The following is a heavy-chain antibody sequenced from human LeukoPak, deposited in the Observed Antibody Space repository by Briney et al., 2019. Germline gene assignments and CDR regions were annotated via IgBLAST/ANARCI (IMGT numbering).Heavy chain of an antibody. CDR3: ARVGDSYGYFFYYYMDV. CDR1: GGSISSSSYY. Sequence: SETLSLTCTVSGGSISSSSYYWGWIRQPPGKGLEWIGSIYYSGSTYYNPSLKSRVTISVDTSKNQFSLKLSSVTAADTAVYYCARVGDSYGYFFYYYMDVWGKGTTVTVSS. D-gene: IGHD5-18*01. J-gene: IGHJ6*03. CDR2: IYYSGST. V-gene: IGHV4-39*07.